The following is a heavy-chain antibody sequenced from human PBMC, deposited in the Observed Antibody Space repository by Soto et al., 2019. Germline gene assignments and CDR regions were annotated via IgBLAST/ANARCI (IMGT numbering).Heavy chain of an antibody. CDR1: GGSISSGDYY. CDR3: ASLMGDTAMVDDYYGMDV. V-gene: IGHV4-30-4*01. J-gene: IGHJ6*02. CDR2: IYYSGST. D-gene: IGHD5-18*01. Sequence: QVQLQESGPGLVKPSQTLSLTCTVSGGSISSGDYYWSWIRQPPGKGLEWIGYIYYSGSTYYNPSLKSRVTISVDTSKNQFSLKLSSVTAADTAVYYCASLMGDTAMVDDYYGMDVWGQGTTVTVSS.